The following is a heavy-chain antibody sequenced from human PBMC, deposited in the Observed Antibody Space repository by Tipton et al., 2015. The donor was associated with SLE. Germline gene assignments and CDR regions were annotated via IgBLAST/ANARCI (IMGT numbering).Heavy chain of an antibody. D-gene: IGHD2-15*01. CDR3: AKVRGYCSGGSCYSYYYYMDV. V-gene: IGHV3-30*18. J-gene: IGHJ6*03. CDR2: ISYDGSNK. CDR1: GFTFSSYG. Sequence: SLRLSCAASGFTFSSYGMHWVRQAPGKGLEWVAVISYDGSNKYYADSVKGRFTISRDNSKNTLYLQMNSLRAEDTAVYYCAKVRGYCSGGSCYSYYYYMDVWGKGTTVTVSS.